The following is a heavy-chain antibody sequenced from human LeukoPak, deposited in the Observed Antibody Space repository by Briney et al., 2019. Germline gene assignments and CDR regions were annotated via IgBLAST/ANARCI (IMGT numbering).Heavy chain of an antibody. CDR2: IFPSGGEV. CDR1: GFTFSTFA. V-gene: IGHV3-23*01. CDR3: ATYRQVLLPFES. D-gene: IGHD2-8*02. J-gene: IGHJ4*02. Sequence: GGSLRLSCAASGFTFSTFAMIWVRQPPGKGLEWVSSIFPSGGEVHYADSVRGRFTISRDNSKSTLSLQMNSLSAEDTAIYYCATYRQVLLPFESWGQGTLVTVSS.